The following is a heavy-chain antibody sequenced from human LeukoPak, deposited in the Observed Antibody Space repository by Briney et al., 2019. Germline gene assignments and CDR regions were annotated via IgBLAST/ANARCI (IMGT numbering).Heavy chain of an antibody. J-gene: IGHJ5*02. V-gene: IGHV4-59*08. D-gene: IGHD5-24*01. CDR3: VRINPPMATFDH. CDR2: IYYSGST. CDR1: GGSISSYY. Sequence: PSETLSLTCTVSGGSISSYYWSWIRQPPGKGLEWIGYIYYSGSTNYNPSLKSRVTISVDTSKNQFSLKLSSVTAADTAVYYCVRINPPMATFDHWGQGTLVTVSS.